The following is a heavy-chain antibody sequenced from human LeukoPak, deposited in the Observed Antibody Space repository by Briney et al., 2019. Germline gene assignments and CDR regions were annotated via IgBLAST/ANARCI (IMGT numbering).Heavy chain of an antibody. J-gene: IGHJ4*02. CDR1: GFTFSSYW. Sequence: TGGSLRLSCAASGFTFSSYWMSWVRQAPGKGLEWVANIKQDGSEKYYVDSVKGRFTISRDNAKNSLYLQMNSLRAEDTAVYYCARARGGSYPDNFDYWGQGTLVTVSS. V-gene: IGHV3-7*01. CDR3: ARARGGSYPDNFDY. CDR2: IKQDGSEK. D-gene: IGHD1-26*01.